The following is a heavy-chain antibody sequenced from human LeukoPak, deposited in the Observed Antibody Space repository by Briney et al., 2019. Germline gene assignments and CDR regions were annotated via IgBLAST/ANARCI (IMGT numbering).Heavy chain of an antibody. CDR2: IKQDGSEK. J-gene: IGHJ6*02. Sequence: GGSLRLPCGASGLTFRTYWMSWVGQAPGGGLEGVANIKQDGSEKYYVDSVKGRFTISRANAKNSLYLQMNSLRAEDTAVYYCARDRRPLNYDSSGLYGMDVWGQGTTVTVSS. D-gene: IGHD3-22*01. V-gene: IGHV3-7*01. CDR1: GLTFRTYW. CDR3: ARDRRPLNYDSSGLYGMDV.